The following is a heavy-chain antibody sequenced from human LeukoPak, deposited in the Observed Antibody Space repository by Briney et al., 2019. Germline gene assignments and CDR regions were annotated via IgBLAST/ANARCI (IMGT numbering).Heavy chain of an antibody. J-gene: IGHJ6*02. CDR3: AKDLSPLYYYYGMDV. Sequence: PSETLSLTCTVSGGSISSGTYYWSWIRQPPGKGLEWIGYISHSGSTYYNPSLKSRVTISVDRSKNQFSLKLSSVTAADTAVYYCAKDLSPLYYYYGMDVWGQGTTVTVSS. CDR1: GGSISSGTYY. CDR2: ISHSGST. V-gene: IGHV4-30-2*01.